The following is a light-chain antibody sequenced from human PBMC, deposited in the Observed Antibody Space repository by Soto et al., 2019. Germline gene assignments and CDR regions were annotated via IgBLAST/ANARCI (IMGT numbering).Light chain of an antibody. Sequence: DIQVTQSPSSLSPSVGDRVTITCQASQDISNYLNWYQQKPGKXPXXLIYDASNLETGVPSRFSGSGSGTDFTFTISSLQPEDIATDYCQQYDNLLTFGGGTKVDIK. CDR3: QQYDNLLT. V-gene: IGKV1-33*01. CDR1: QDISNY. CDR2: DAS. J-gene: IGKJ4*01.